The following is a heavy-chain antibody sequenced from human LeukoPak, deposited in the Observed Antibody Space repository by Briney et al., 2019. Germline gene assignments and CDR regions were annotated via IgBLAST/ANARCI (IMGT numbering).Heavy chain of an antibody. D-gene: IGHD3-3*01. Sequence: ASVKVSCKASGGTFSSYAISWVRQAPGQGLELMGGIIPIFGTANYAQKFQGRVTITADESTSTAYMELSSLRSEDTAVYYCARTGEWLLYSGFDYWGQGTLVTVSS. J-gene: IGHJ4*02. CDR1: GGTFSSYA. CDR2: IIPIFGTA. V-gene: IGHV1-69*13. CDR3: ARTGEWLLYSGFDY.